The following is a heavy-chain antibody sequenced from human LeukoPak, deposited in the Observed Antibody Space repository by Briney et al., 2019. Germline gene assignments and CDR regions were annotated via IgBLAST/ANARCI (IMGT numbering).Heavy chain of an antibody. CDR3: AKGVSEWGNLGN. Sequence: PGGSLRLSCTMSGFRSSNYGLYWVRQAPDKGLEWVAFTRPDKDDKYYSDSVGGRFTISRDNPKNTLYLQMNSLRVEDTALYFCAKGVSEWGNLGNWGQGTLVTVSS. V-gene: IGHV3-30*02. J-gene: IGHJ4*02. CDR2: TRPDKDDK. CDR1: GFRSSNYG. D-gene: IGHD7-27*01.